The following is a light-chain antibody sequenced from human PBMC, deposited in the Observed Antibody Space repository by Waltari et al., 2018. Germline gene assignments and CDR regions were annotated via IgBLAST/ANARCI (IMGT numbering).Light chain of an antibody. CDR3: AAWDDSLNAFYV. V-gene: IGLV1-44*01. J-gene: IGLJ1*01. CDR1: RSNIGSNA. CDR2: SNN. Sequence: QSVLTQPPSASGTPGQRVTISCSGRRSNIGSNAVNWYQQFPGTAPKLLIYSNNQRPSGVPDRFSGSKSGTSASLAISGLQSEDEAYYYCAAWDDSLNAFYVFGTGTKVTVL.